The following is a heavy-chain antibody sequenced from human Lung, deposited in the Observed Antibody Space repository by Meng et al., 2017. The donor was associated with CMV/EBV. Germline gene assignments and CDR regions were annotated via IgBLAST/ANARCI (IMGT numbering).Heavy chain of an antibody. CDR1: GFTFSTYW. V-gene: IGHV3-74*01. CDR3: VRGHSSGWYKFDA. J-gene: IGHJ5*02. D-gene: IGHD6-19*01. CDR2: INSDGSGT. Sequence: GEXXTISCAASGFTFSTYWMHWVRQVPGKGLVWVTRINSDGSGTTYADSVKGRFTISRDNAKNTLYLHMSSLRAEDTVMYYCVRGHSSGWYKFDAWGQGTLVTVSS.